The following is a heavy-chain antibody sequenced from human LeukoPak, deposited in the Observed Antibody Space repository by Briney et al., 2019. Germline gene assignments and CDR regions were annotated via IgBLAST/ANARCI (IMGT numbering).Heavy chain of an antibody. Sequence: GGSLRLSCAASGFTVSNNYMTWVRQAPGKGLEWVSLISTGGSPNYTDSVKGRFTISRDNSKNTLFLQMNSLRAEDTAVYYCVRGFRGYSFDYWGQGTLVTVSS. CDR2: ISTGGSP. CDR3: VRGFRGYSFDY. J-gene: IGHJ4*02. CDR1: GFTVSNNY. V-gene: IGHV3-53*01.